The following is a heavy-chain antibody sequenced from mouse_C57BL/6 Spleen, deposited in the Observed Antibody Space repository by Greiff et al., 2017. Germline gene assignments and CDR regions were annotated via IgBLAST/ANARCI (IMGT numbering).Heavy chain of an antibody. CDR2: ISYDGSN. V-gene: IGHV3-6*01. D-gene: IGHD1-1*01. CDR3: ARGGYGSSLYYFDY. Sequence: EVHLVESGPGLVKPSQSLSLTCSVTGYSITSGYYWNWIRQFPGNKLEWMGYISYDGSNNYNPSLKNRISITRDTSKNQFFLKLNSVTTEDTATYYCARGGYGSSLYYFDYWGQGTTLTVSS. J-gene: IGHJ2*01. CDR1: GYSITSGYY.